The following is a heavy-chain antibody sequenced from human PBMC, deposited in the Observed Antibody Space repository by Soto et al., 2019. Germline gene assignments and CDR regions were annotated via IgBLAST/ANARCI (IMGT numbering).Heavy chain of an antibody. J-gene: IGHJ6*02. Sequence: QVQLVQSGAEVKKPGSSVKVSCKASGGTFSSYAISWVRQAPGQGREWMGGIIPIFDTANYAQKFQGRVTITANESTSTAYMELSSLRSEDTAVYYCARHDCISSSCYYYYYYGMDVWGQGTTVTVSS. CDR3: ARHDCISSSCYYYYYYGMDV. D-gene: IGHD2-2*01. V-gene: IGHV1-69*12. CDR2: IIPIFDTA. CDR1: GGTFSSYA.